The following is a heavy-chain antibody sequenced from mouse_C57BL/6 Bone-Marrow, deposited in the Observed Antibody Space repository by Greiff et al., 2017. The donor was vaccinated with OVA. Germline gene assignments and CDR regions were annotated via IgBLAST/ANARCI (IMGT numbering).Heavy chain of an antibody. V-gene: IGHV1-64*01. CDR2: IHPNSGST. J-gene: IGHJ1*03. Sequence: QVQLQQPGAELVKPGASVKLSCKASGYTFTSYWMHWVKQRPGQGLEWIGMIHPNSGSTNYNEKFKSKATLTVDKSSSTAYMQLSSLTSEDSAVYYCARGYDYFYWYFDVWGTGTTVTVSS. CDR1: GYTFTSYW. CDR3: ARGYDYFYWYFDV. D-gene: IGHD2-4*01.